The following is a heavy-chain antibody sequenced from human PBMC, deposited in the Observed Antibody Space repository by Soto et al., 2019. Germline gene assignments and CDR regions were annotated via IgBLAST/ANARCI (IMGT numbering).Heavy chain of an antibody. CDR2: IKGKTEGRTI. V-gene: IGHV3-15*01. CDR3: TKDPHSTGTKY. CDR1: GFSFSDAW. J-gene: IGHJ4*02. D-gene: IGHD1-1*01. Sequence: PXGSLRLSCAACGFSFSDAWESGVRQAPGAGLEWVGLIKGKTEGRTIDYAAPVKARFTISRDASKNTLYLQMNSLKTEDTAVYYCTKDPHSTGTKYWGQGTLVTVSS.